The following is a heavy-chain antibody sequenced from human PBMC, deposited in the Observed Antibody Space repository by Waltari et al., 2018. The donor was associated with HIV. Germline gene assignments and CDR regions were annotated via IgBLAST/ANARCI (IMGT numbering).Heavy chain of an antibody. CDR2: IYYNGHT. V-gene: IGHV4-4*02. CDR1: GDSVSQTTW. J-gene: IGHJ3*02. Sequence: QVRLQESAPGQVKPSGTLSLTCPVSGDSVSQTTWWSWVRQPPGTGLGWIGKIYYNGHTYYNPSLKSRVTVSLDKSNNQFSLTLSSVTAADTALYYCAREEKSDALDIWGQGTMVTVSP. CDR3: AREEKSDALDI.